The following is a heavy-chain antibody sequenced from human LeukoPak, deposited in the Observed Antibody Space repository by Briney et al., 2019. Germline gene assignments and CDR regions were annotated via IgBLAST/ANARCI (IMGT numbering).Heavy chain of an antibody. CDR1: GDTLTNYW. CDR3: ARRLRSNLGMPNWVDR. Sequence: RPGESLRLSCTVSGDTLTNYWIGGVRRVPGEGLEGLGIVGPDDSDIQYSPYLQGHFIISVEKSINTVYLPWSSLRASDSAMYYCARRLRSNLGMPNWVDRWGQGTLVSVSS. J-gene: IGHJ5*02. V-gene: IGHV5-51*03. CDR2: VGPDDSDI. D-gene: IGHD4-17*01.